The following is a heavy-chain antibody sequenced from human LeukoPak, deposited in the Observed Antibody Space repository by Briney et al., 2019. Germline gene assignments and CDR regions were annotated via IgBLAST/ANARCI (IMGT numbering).Heavy chain of an antibody. Sequence: SESLSLTCVVYGGTFSGYYWSWIRQPPGKGLEWIGEINHSGSTKYNPSLKSRVTISVDTSKNQFSLKLSSVTAADTAVYYCARGPPYYDFWSGYRPEYYFDYWGQGTLVTVSS. CDR3: ARGPPYYDFWSGYRPEYYFDY. J-gene: IGHJ4*02. D-gene: IGHD3-3*01. V-gene: IGHV4-34*01. CDR1: GGTFSGYY. CDR2: INHSGST.